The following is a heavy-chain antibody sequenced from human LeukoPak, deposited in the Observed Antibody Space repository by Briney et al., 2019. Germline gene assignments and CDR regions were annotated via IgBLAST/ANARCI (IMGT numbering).Heavy chain of an antibody. CDR1: GFTLSSYT. D-gene: IGHD3-22*01. CDR3: ARAKYYDSRGYSVREAYDI. CDR2: ISHDGNIK. Sequence: GGSLRLSCTASGFTLSSYTMHWVRRAPGKGLEWVAVISHDGNIKYHADSMKDRFTISRDNSRNTLYLQMNNLRPEDTAVYSCARAKYYDSRGYSVREAYDIWGQGTMVTVSS. J-gene: IGHJ3*02. V-gene: IGHV3-30*04.